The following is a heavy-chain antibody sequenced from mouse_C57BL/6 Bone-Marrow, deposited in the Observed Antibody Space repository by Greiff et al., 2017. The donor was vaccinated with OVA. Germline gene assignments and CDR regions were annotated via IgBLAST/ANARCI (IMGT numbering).Heavy chain of an antibody. CDR3: ARYFLAMDY. CDR1: GFSLTSYA. Sequence: QVQLQQSGPGLVAPSQSLSITCTVSGFSLTSYAISWVRQPPGKGLEWLGVIWTGGGTNYNSAHNSRLSISKDNSKSKVFLKTNGLQTDDTARYYGARYFLAMDYWGQGTSVTVSS. CDR2: IWTGGGT. V-gene: IGHV2-9-1*01. J-gene: IGHJ4*01.